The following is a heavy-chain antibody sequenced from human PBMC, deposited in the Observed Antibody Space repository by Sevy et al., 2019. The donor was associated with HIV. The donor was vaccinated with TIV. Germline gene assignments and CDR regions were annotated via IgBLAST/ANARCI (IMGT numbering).Heavy chain of an antibody. V-gene: IGHV4-38-2*01. Sequence: SETLSLTCAVSDYSISSGYYWGWIRQPPGKGLEWIGSIYHSGSTYYNPSLKSRVTISVDTSKNQLSLNLSSVTAADSAVYYCARAYYGGLYYFDYWGQGTLVTVSS. D-gene: IGHD4-17*01. CDR3: ARAYYGGLYYFDY. CDR1: DYSISSGYY. J-gene: IGHJ4*02. CDR2: IYHSGST.